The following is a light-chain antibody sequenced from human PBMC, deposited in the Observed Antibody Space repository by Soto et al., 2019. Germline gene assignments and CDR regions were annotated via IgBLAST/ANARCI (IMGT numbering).Light chain of an antibody. CDR1: QSITNNY. J-gene: IGKJ2*01. V-gene: IGKV3-20*01. CDR3: HQYLDSPNT. Sequence: EIVLTQSPDALSLSPGERATFSCRATQSITNNYVAWYQQKPGQAPRLLIYGASRRATGIPDRISGSGSGTDFALSITRLEPEDFAAYYCHQYLDSPNTFGQGTKLEIK. CDR2: GAS.